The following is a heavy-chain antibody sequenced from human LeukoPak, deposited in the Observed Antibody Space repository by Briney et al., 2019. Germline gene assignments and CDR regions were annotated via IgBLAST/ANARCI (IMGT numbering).Heavy chain of an antibody. CDR2: INQDASTR. V-gene: IGHV3-7*01. CDR1: GFTFDDYG. J-gene: IGHJ4*02. D-gene: IGHD1-26*01. Sequence: GGSLRLSCAASGFTFDDYGMSWVRQAPGKGLEWVANINQDASTRQYVDSVKGRFTISRDNAKNSLDLQMNSLRVEDTAVYYCARDQSGSLDYWGQGTLVTVSS. CDR3: ARDQSGSLDY.